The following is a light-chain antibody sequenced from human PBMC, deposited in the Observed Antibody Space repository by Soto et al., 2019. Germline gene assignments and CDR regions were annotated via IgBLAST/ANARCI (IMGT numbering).Light chain of an antibody. V-gene: IGKV3D-15*01. CDR1: QSVSSN. CDR3: QQYNNWPLYT. Sequence: EVVMTQSPATLSVSPGERATLSCRASQSVSSNLAWYQQKPGQAPRLLIYGASTRATGIPARFSGSGSGTEFTLTISSLQSEEGAVYYCQQYNNWPLYTFGQGTKLEIK. CDR2: GAS. J-gene: IGKJ2*01.